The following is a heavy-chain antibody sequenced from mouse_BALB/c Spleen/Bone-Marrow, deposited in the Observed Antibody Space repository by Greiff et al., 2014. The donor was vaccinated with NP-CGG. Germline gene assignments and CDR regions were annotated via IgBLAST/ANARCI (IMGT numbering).Heavy chain of an antibody. CDR1: GFNIKDTY. V-gene: IGHV14-3*02. Sequence: VQLQQSGAELVKPGASVKLSCTASGFNIKDTYMHWVKQRPEQGLEWIGRIDPANGNTKYDPKFQGKATITADTSSNTAYLQLSSLTSEASDVYSCANYYCGSGLFAYWGQGTLVTVSA. D-gene: IGHD1-1*01. CDR3: ANYYCGSGLFAY. CDR2: IDPANGNT. J-gene: IGHJ3*01.